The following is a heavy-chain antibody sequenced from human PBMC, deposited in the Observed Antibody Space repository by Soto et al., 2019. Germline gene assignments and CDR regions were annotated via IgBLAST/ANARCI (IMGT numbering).Heavy chain of an antibody. CDR1: GDSVSSNSAA. CDR2: TYYRSKWYN. CDR3: ARDRRTGTTFWTKRANKYGMDV. D-gene: IGHD1-7*01. V-gene: IGHV6-1*01. Sequence: SQTLSLTCAISGDSVSSNSAAWNWIRQSPSRGLEWLGRTYYRSKWYNDYAVSVKSRITINPDTSKNQFSLQLNSVTPEDTAVYYCARDRRTGTTFWTKRANKYGMDVWGQGTTVTVS. J-gene: IGHJ6*02.